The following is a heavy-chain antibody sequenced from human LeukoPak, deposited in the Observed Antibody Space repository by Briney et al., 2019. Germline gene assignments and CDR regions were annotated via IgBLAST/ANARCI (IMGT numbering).Heavy chain of an antibody. V-gene: IGHV1-69*04. CDR1: GGTFSNYP. CDR3: ARDYAPGYCSSTSCAPFDY. Sequence: SVTVSCKASGGTFSNYPISWVRQAPGQGLEWMGRIIPILGIANYAQKFQGRVTITADKSTSTAYMELSSLRSEDTAVYYCARDYAPGYCSSTSCAPFDYWGQGTLVTVSS. D-gene: IGHD2-2*01. J-gene: IGHJ4*02. CDR2: IIPILGIA.